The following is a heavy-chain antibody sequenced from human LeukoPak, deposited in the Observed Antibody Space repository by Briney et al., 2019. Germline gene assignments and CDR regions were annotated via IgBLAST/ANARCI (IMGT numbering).Heavy chain of an antibody. Sequence: ASVKVSCKASGYTITNNYMHWVRQAPGQGLEWMGVINPSGTGTSYAQKFQGRITMSRDTSTSTVYMELSSLRSEDTAFYYCATDHSMANAAWWFDPWGQGTLVTVSS. J-gene: IGHJ5*02. V-gene: IGHV1-46*01. CDR3: ATDHSMANAAWWFDP. CDR1: GYTITNNY. CDR2: INPSGTGT. D-gene: IGHD5-24*01.